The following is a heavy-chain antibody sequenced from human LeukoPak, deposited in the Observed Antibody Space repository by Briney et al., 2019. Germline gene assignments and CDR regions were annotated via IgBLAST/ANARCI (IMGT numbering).Heavy chain of an antibody. CDR2: INSHTGGT. J-gene: IGHJ4*02. Sequence: ASVKVSCKASGDIFTGSFIHWVRQAPGQGLEWMGWINSHTGGTKLAQKFQGRVTMTRDTSIGTAYMELSSLRSDDTAVYYCARADPVAYWGQGSHVTVSS. CDR1: GDIFTGSF. V-gene: IGHV1-2*02. CDR3: ARADPVAY.